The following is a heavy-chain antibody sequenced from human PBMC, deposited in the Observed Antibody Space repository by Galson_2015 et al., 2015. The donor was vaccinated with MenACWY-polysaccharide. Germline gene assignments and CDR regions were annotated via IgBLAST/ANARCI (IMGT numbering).Heavy chain of an antibody. CDR3: ARDIRRKYYGSGGPDYYYS. V-gene: IGHV3-21*01. D-gene: IGHD3-10*01. J-gene: IGHJ4*02. CDR1: GFTLSTYS. CDR2: ISPDGSDI. Sequence: LRLSCAGSGFTLSTYSMTWVRQAPGKGLEWVSFISPDGSDIDYAASLKGRFTISRDNDKVYLEVNSLRAEDTAVYYCARDIRRKYYGSGGPDYYYSWGQGTLVTASS.